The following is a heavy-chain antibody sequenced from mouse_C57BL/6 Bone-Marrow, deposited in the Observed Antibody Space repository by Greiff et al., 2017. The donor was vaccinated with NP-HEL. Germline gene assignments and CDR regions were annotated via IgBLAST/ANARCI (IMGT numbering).Heavy chain of an antibody. Sequence: QVQLKESGPELVRPGVSVKISCKGSGYTFTDYAMHWVKQSHAKSLEWIGVLSTYYGDASYNQKFKDKATMTVYKSSSTPYIELSRLTSEDSAVYYCASRWLLGVWGTGTTVTVSS. J-gene: IGHJ1*03. CDR2: LSTYYGDA. CDR3: ASRWLLGV. CDR1: GYTFTDYA. D-gene: IGHD2-3*01. V-gene: IGHV1-67*01.